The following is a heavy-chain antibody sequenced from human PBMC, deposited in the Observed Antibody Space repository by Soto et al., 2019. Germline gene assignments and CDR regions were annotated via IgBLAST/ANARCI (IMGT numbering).Heavy chain of an antibody. V-gene: IGHV1-18*01. CDR3: ARYSSGSYSVFLDY. Sequence: QVQLVQSGAEVKKPGASVKVSCKASGYTFTTYGISWVRQAPGQGLEWMGWISVYSGNTNYAQKFQGRVTMTTDTXXSKGYMEVRSLRSDDTAVYYCARYSSGSYSVFLDYWGQGTLVTVSS. CDR2: ISVYSGNT. J-gene: IGHJ4*02. D-gene: IGHD3-10*01. CDR1: GYTFTTYG.